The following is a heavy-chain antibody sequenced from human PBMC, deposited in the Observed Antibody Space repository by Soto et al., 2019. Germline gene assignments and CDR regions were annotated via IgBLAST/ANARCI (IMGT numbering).Heavy chain of an antibody. J-gene: IGHJ2*01. Sequence: QVQLVQSGAEVKKPGASVKVSCKASGYTFTSYGISWVRQAPGQGLEWMGWISAYNGNTNYAQKHQGRVTMTTDTSTSTANMELRSLRSDDTAVYYCARRGVVTAITPFWYFDLWGRGTLVTVSS. CDR1: GYTFTSYG. D-gene: IGHD2-21*02. V-gene: IGHV1-18*01. CDR3: ARRGVVTAITPFWYFDL. CDR2: ISAYNGNT.